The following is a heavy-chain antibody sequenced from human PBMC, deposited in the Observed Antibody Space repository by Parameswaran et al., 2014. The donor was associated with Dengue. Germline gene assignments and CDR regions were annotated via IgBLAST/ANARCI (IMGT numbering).Heavy chain of an antibody. Sequence: RWIRQPPGKGLEWIGEINHSGSTNYNPSLKSRVTISVDTSKNQFSLKLSSVTAADTAVYYCARVGITIFGVVITSDNWFDPWGQGTLVTVSS. CDR3: ARVGITIFGVVITSDNWFDP. D-gene: IGHD3-3*01. V-gene: IGHV4-34*01. J-gene: IGHJ5*02. CDR2: INHSGST.